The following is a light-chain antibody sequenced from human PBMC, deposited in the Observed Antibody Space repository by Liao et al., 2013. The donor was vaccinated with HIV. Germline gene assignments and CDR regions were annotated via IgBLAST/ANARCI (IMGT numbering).Light chain of an antibody. CDR3: QAWDNRNVV. CDR2: HDS. V-gene: IGLV3-21*01. Sequence: SYELTQPPSVSVAPGETARITCGGSNIGSKSVHWYQQKPGQSPVLVIYHDSERPSGIPERFSGSNSGNTATLTISGTQAMDEADYYCQAWDNRNVVFGGGTKLTVL. CDR1: NIGSKS. J-gene: IGLJ2*01.